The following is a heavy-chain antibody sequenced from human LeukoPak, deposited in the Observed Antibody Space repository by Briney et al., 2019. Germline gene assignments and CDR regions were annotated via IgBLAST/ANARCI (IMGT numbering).Heavy chain of an antibody. CDR3: ARPESFGVPIFDY. CDR2: INPNTGGT. Sequence: ASVKVSCKASGYTFTGYYMHWVRQAPGQGLEWMGWINPNTGGTNYAQKFHGRVTVTGDTSISTAYMELSGLTSDDTAVYYCARPESFGVPIFDYWGQGTLVTVSS. CDR1: GYTFTGYY. D-gene: IGHD3-10*01. J-gene: IGHJ4*02. V-gene: IGHV1-2*02.